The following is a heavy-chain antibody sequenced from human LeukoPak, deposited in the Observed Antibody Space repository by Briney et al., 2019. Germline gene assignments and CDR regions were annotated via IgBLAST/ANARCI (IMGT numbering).Heavy chain of an antibody. V-gene: IGHV5-51*01. D-gene: IGHD6-19*01. CDR3: ARPRGLVAGRRYYFDY. CDR2: IYPGDSDT. CDR1: GYSFTSYW. Sequence: PGESLKISCKGSGYSFTSYWIGWVRQMPGKGLEWMGIIYPGDSDTRYSPSFQGQVTISADKSISTAYLQWSSLKASDTAMYYCARPRGLVAGRRYYFDYWGQGTLVTVSS. J-gene: IGHJ4*02.